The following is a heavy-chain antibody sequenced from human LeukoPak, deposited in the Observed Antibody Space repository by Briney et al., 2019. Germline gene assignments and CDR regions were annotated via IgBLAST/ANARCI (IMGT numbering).Heavy chain of an antibody. D-gene: IGHD3-10*01. CDR2: MNPNSGNT. CDR1: GYTFANYD. J-gene: IGHJ6*02. CDR3: VRGGTLVRGVTLLSGMDV. V-gene: IGHV1-8*01. Sequence: ASVKVSCKTSGYTFANYDINWVRQATGQGLEWMGWMNPNSGNTGFAQNFQGRLTMTRDTSISTAYMDLSSLRSEDMAVYFCVRGGTLVRGVTLLSGMDVWGQGTTVTVSS.